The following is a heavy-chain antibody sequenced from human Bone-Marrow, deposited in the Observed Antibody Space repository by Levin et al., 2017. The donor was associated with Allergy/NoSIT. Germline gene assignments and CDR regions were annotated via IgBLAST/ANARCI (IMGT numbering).Heavy chain of an antibody. CDR3: ARESYDILTGYYLYYGMDG. D-gene: IGHD3-9*01. CDR1: GFTFSSYA. Sequence: GESLKISCAASGFTFSSYAMHWVRQAPGKGLEWVAVISYDGSNKYYADSVKGRFTISRDNSKNTLYLQMNSLRAEDTAVYYCARESYDILTGYYLYYGMDGWGQGTTVTVSS. V-gene: IGHV3-30*04. CDR2: ISYDGSNK. J-gene: IGHJ6*02.